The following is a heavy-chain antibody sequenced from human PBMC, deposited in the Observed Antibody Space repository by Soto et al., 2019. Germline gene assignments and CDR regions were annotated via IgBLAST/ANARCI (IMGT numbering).Heavy chain of an antibody. CDR2: IYRGGSA. CDR1: GFNVSTNY. J-gene: IGHJ6*03. CDR3: ARGASGWSPYYFYFMDV. Sequence: EVRLVESGGGLVQPGGSLRLSCAASGFNVSTNYMSWVRQAPGKGLEWVSVIYRGGSAYYADSLKGRFTLSRDTSKNTLYLQMKSLGAEDTAVYYCARGASGWSPYYFYFMDVWGKGTTVAVSS. V-gene: IGHV3-66*01. D-gene: IGHD6-19*01.